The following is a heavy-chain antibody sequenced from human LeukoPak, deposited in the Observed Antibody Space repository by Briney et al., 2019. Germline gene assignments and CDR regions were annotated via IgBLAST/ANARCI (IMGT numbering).Heavy chain of an antibody. Sequence: GASVKLSCKVSGYTLSELSMHWVRQAPGKGLERRGGFDPEDDKTFYAHKFRGRVTLTEDTSSDTAYMELSGLRSEDTAVYYCASTHDYYESSGPPFDYWGQGTLVTVSS. CDR3: ASTHDYYESSGPPFDY. CDR1: GYTLSELS. D-gene: IGHD3-22*01. V-gene: IGHV1-24*01. J-gene: IGHJ4*02. CDR2: FDPEDDKT.